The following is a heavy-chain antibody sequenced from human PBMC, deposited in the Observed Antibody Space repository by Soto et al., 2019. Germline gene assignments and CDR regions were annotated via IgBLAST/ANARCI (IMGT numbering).Heavy chain of an antibody. Sequence: PGGSLRLSCAASGFTFSSYSVNWVRRAPGKGLEWVSYISSSSSTIYYADSVKGRFTISRDNAKNSLYLQMNSLRDEDTAVYYCARPEYSSSSYGMDVWGQGTTVTVS. V-gene: IGHV3-48*02. CDR3: ARPEYSSSSYGMDV. CDR1: GFTFSSYS. D-gene: IGHD6-6*01. J-gene: IGHJ6*02. CDR2: ISSSSSTI.